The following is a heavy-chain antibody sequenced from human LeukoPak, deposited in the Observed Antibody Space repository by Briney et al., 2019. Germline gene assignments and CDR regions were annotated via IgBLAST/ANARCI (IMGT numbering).Heavy chain of an antibody. Sequence: GGSLRLSCAASGFTFSSYAMTWVRQAPGKGLEWVSGISTSGGSTNYADPVKGRFTISRGNSRNTLYLQMNSLRAEDTAVYYCAKTLFSGYYYDYWGQGTLVTVSS. CDR3: AKTLFSGYYYDY. CDR2: ISTSGGST. V-gene: IGHV3-23*01. D-gene: IGHD3-22*01. CDR1: GFTFSSYA. J-gene: IGHJ4*02.